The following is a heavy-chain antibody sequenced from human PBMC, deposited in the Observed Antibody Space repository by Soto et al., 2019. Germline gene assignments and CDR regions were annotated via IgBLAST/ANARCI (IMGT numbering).Heavy chain of an antibody. CDR3: AKDRLGVGYYFDS. D-gene: IGHD2-8*01. J-gene: IGHJ4*02. V-gene: IGHV3-48*02. CDR2: ISSSSSTI. Sequence: GGSLRLSCAGSELNFITYSMNWVRQAPGKGLEWVSYISSSSSTIYYADSVKGRFTISRDDAKNSVYLQMNSLRDEDTAVYYCAKDRLGVGYYFDSWGQGTLVTVPS. CDR1: ELNFITYS.